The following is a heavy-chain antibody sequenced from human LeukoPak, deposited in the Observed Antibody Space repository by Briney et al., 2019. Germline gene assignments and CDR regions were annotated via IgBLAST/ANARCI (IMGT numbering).Heavy chain of an antibody. CDR2: ISYDGSNK. D-gene: IGHD3-22*01. V-gene: IGHV3-30-3*01. Sequence: GGSLRLSCAASGFTFSSYAMHWVRQAPGKGLEWVAVISYDGSNKYYADSVKGRFTISRDNSKNTLYLQMNSLRAEDTAVYYCAGSYYYDSSGYTWSYWGQGTLVTVSS. J-gene: IGHJ4*02. CDR3: AGSYYYDSSGYTWSY. CDR1: GFTFSSYA.